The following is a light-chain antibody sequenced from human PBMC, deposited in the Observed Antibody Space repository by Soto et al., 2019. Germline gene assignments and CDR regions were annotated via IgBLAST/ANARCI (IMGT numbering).Light chain of an antibody. CDR1: SSDIGDYKY. CDR2: VNS. Sequence: QSALTQPASVSGSPGQSITISCTGTSSDIGDYKYVSWYQQHPDKAPKLIIFVNSNRPSGISDRFSASKSSNTASLTISGLQAEDEADYYCSSYTSSDTPDVFGTGTKVTVL. CDR3: SSYTSSDTPDV. J-gene: IGLJ1*01. V-gene: IGLV2-14*01.